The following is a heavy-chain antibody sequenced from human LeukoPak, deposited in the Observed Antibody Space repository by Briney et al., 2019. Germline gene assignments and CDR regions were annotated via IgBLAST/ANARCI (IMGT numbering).Heavy chain of an antibody. Sequence: GGSLRLSCAASGFTFSSYGMHWLRQATGRGLEWVAGIGAAGDTSYPGSAKGRFTISRENAKNSLYLQMNNLRAGDTAVYYCARGGGGHPDYWGQGALVTVSS. CDR2: IGAAGDT. V-gene: IGHV3-13*04. D-gene: IGHD3-16*01. CDR3: ARGGGGHPDY. CDR1: GFTFSSYG. J-gene: IGHJ4*02.